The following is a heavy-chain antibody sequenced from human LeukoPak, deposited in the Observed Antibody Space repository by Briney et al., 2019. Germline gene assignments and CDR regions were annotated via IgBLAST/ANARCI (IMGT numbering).Heavy chain of an antibody. J-gene: IGHJ4*02. V-gene: IGHV1-69*13. Sequence: GASVKVSCKASGGTFSSYAISWVRQAPGQGLEWMGGIIPIFGTAIYAQKFQGRVTITADESTSTAYMELSSLRSEDTAVYYCAKRGSVGTPGHFDYWGQGTLVTVSS. D-gene: IGHD6-13*01. CDR3: AKRGSVGTPGHFDY. CDR2: IIPIFGTA. CDR1: GGTFSSYA.